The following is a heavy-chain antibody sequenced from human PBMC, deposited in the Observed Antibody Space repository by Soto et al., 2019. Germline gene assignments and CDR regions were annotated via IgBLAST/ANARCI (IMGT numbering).Heavy chain of an antibody. CDR1: GGSISSSSYY. CDR3: ARQGGLLYYCDS. D-gene: IGHD2-15*01. V-gene: IGHV4-39*01. CDR2: IYYSGST. Sequence: QLQLQESGPGLVKPSETLSLTCTVSGGSISSSSYYWGWIRQPPGKGLEWIGSIYYSGSTYYNPSLKSRFTISVDTSKNQFSLKLSFVTAADTAVYFCARQGGLLYYCDSWGQETLVTDSS. J-gene: IGHJ4*02.